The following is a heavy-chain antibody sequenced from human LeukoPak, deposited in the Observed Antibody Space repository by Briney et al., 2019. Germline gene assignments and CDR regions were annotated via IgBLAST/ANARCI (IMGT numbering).Heavy chain of an antibody. J-gene: IGHJ4*02. CDR1: GFTFSNYA. CDR3: ARGTLEHCSGASCYPLHS. Sequence: PGGSLRLSCAASGFTFSNYAMSWVRQTPGKGLECVSVVTGSGGDTYYTGSVNGRFTISRDNSKNTLYLQTNSLRAEDTAVYYCARGTLEHCSGASCYPLHSWGQGTLVTVSS. V-gene: IGHV3-23*01. CDR2: VTGSGGDT. D-gene: IGHD2-15*01.